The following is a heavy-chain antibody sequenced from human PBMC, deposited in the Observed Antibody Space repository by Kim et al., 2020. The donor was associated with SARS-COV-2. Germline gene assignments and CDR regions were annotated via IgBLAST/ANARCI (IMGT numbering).Heavy chain of an antibody. CDR2: HSGTT. CDR3: ARGDYFDF. V-gene: IGHV4-4*06. Sequence: HSGTTNYSPSVKTRVTMVMERSKNQFSLNLRSVSAADTAIYYCARGDYFDFWGLGTLVTVSS. J-gene: IGHJ4*02.